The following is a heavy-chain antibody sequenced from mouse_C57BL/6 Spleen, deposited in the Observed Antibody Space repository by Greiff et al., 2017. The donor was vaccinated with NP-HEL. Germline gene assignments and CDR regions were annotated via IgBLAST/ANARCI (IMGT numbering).Heavy chain of an antibody. J-gene: IGHJ2*01. V-gene: IGHV1-61*01. Sequence: VQLQQSGAELVRPGSSVKLSCKASGYTFTSYWMDWVKQRPGQGLEWIGNIYPSDSETHYNQKFKDKATLTVDKSSSTAYMQLSSLTSEDSAVYYWARGDSSGYVEDYWGQGTTLTVSS. CDR2: IYPSDSET. D-gene: IGHD3-2*02. CDR1: GYTFTSYW. CDR3: ARGDSSGYVEDY.